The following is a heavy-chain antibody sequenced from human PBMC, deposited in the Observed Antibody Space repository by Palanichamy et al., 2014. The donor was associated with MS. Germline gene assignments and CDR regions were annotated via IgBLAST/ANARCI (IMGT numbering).Heavy chain of an antibody. CDR2: ISGSGGST. Sequence: EVQLLEVVGEGVGTGLGGPSRLSCAASGFTFSSYAMSWVRPGVQGRGLEWVSAISGSGGSTYYADSVKGRFTISRDNSKNTLYLQMNSLRAEDTAVYYCATHRHCSSTSCYTGYWFDPWGQGTLVTVSS. D-gene: IGHD2-2*02. V-gene: IGHV3-23*01. CDR1: GFTFSSYA. CDR3: ATHRHCSSTSCYTGYWFDP. J-gene: IGHJ5*02.